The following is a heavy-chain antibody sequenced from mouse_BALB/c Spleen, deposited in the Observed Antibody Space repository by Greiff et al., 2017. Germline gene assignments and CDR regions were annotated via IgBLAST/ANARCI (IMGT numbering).Heavy chain of an antibody. V-gene: IGHV3-6*02. J-gene: IGHJ4*01. CDR3: ARGGDYDDPMDY. CDR2: ISYDGSN. CDR1: GYSITSGYY. D-gene: IGHD2-4*01. Sequence: DVQLQESGPGLVKPSQSLSLTCSVTGYSITSGYYWNWIRQFPGNKLEWMGYISYDGSNNYNPSLKNRISITRDTSKNQFFLKLNSVTTEDTATYYCARGGDYDDPMDYWGQGTSVTVSS.